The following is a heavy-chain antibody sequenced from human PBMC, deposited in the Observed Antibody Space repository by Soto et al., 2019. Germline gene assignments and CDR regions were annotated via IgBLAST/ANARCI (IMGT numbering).Heavy chain of an antibody. CDR2: IYYRGSS. CDR1: GGSISSGGYY. CDR3: ARAPYYYDSSGYSRPVPRWFDY. J-gene: IGHJ4*02. Sequence: QVQLQESGPGLVKPSQTLSLTCTVSGGSISSGGYYWSWIRQHPGKGLEWIGYIYYRGSSYYNPSLKSRVTISVATSKNQFSLKLSSVTAADTAVYYCARAPYYYDSSGYSRPVPRWFDYWCQGTLVTVSS. V-gene: IGHV4-31*03. D-gene: IGHD3-22*01.